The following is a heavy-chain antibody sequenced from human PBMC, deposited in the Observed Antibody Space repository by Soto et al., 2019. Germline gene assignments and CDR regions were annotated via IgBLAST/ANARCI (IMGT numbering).Heavy chain of an antibody. J-gene: IGHJ5*02. V-gene: IGHV1-8*01. CDR1: GYTFTSYD. Sequence: QVQLVQSGAEVKKPGASVKVSCKASGYTFTSYDINWVRQATGQGLEWMGWMNPNSANTGYAQKFQGRLTMTRNTSISTAYMELSSLRSEAAAVYYCEGSDGYHLNWFDPWGQGTLVTVSS. CDR2: MNPNSANT. CDR3: EGSDGYHLNWFDP. D-gene: IGHD2-21*01.